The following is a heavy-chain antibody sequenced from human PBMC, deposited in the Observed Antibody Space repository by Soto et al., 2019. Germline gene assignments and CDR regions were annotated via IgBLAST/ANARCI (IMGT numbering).Heavy chain of an antibody. J-gene: IGHJ6*02. CDR1: GFTVSSNY. V-gene: IGHV3-53*01. CDR3: ARDRTPTGRYYYYGMDV. Sequence: EVQLVESGGGLIQPGGSLRLSCAASGFTVSSNYMSWVHQAPGKGLEWVSVIYSGGSTYYADSVKGRFTISRDNSKNTLYLQMNSLRAEDTAVYYCARDRTPTGRYYYYGMDVWGQGTTVTVSS. CDR2: IYSGGST. D-gene: IGHD2-8*02.